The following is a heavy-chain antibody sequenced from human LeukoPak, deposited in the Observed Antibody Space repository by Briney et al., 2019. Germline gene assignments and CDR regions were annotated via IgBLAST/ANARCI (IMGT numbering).Heavy chain of an antibody. J-gene: IGHJ4*02. CDR3: ARVGELAPIDY. CDR1: GCTFSSYS. Sequence: GGSLRLSCAASGCTFSSYSMNWVRQAPGKGLEWVSSISSSNNYIYYADSVKVRFTISRDNAKNSLYLQMNSLRAEDTAVYYCARVGELAPIDYWGQGILVTVSS. D-gene: IGHD6-13*01. CDR2: ISSSNNYI. V-gene: IGHV3-21*01.